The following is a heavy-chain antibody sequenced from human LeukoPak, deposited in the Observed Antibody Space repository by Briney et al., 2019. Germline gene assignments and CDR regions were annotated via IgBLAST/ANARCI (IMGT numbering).Heavy chain of an antibody. V-gene: IGHV1-2*02. CDR1: GHTFTGYY. D-gene: IGHD3-3*01. Sequence: GASVKVSCKASGHTFTGYYMHWVRQAPGQGLEWMGWINPNSGGTNYVQKFQGRVTMTRDTSISTAYMELSRLRSDDTAVYYCASSASYYDFWSGYYRSSWFDPWGQGTLVTVSS. J-gene: IGHJ5*02. CDR2: INPNSGGT. CDR3: ASSASYYDFWSGYYRSSWFDP.